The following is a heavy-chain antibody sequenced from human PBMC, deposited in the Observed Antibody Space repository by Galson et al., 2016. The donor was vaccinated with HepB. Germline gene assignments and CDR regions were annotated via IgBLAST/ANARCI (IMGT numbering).Heavy chain of an antibody. CDR2: MHHNGNT. CDR1: GYSISSGFN. J-gene: IGHJ4*02. Sequence: SETLSLTCTVSGYSISSGFNWGWIRAAPGKGLEWIGSMHHNGNTFCNPSVRSRVTISIDMSKNQFSLNLTSVTAADTAIYYCARDVFGSGCYWGQGTLVTVSS. CDR3: ARDVFGSGCY. V-gene: IGHV4-38-2*02. D-gene: IGHD6-19*01.